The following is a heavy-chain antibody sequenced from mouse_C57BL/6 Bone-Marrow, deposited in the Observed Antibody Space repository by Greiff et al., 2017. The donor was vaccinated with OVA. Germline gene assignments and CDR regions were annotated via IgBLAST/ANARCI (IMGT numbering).Heavy chain of an antibody. D-gene: IGHD1-1*01. V-gene: IGHV1-81*01. J-gene: IGHJ1*03. CDR2: IYPRSGNT. Sequence: VQLQQSGAELARPGASVKLSCKASGYTFTSYGISWVKQRTGQGLEWIGEIYPRSGNTYYNEKFKGKATLTADKSSSTAYMELRSLTSEDSAVYFCARSPYYGSSYVGYFDVWGTGTTVTVSS. CDR1: GYTFTSYG. CDR3: ARSPYYGSSYVGYFDV.